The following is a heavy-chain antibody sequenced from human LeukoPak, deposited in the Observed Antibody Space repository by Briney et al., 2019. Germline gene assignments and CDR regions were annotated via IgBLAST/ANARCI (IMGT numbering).Heavy chain of an antibody. CDR1: GFTFGTYW. J-gene: IGHJ3*02. Sequence: GGSLRLSCAASGFTFGTYWMSWVRQAPGKGLEWVANIHQDGSEEYYVDSVKGRFTISRDNAKNSLYLQMNSLRAEDTAVYYCARGAVGAAAGSDAFDIWGQGTMVTVSS. CDR2: IHQDGSEE. CDR3: ARGAVGAAAGSDAFDI. D-gene: IGHD6-13*01. V-gene: IGHV3-7*01.